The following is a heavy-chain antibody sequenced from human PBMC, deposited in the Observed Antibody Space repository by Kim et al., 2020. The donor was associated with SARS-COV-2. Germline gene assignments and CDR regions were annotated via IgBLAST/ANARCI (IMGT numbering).Heavy chain of an antibody. CDR1: GFTFSSYW. J-gene: IGHJ6*02. V-gene: IGHV3-74*01. CDR3: ARDYGDYWERYYYYYGMDV. CDR2: INSDGSST. Sequence: GGSLRLSCAASGFTFSSYWMHWVRQAPGKGLVWVSRINSDGSSTSYADSVKGRFTISRDNAKNTLYLQMNSLRAEDTAVYYCARDYGDYWERYYYYYGMDVWGQGTTVTVSS. D-gene: IGHD4-17*01.